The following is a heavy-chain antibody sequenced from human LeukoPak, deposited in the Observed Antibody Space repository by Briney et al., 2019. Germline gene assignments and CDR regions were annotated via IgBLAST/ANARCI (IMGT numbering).Heavy chain of an antibody. CDR1: GYSFTSYR. J-gene: IGHJ1*01. V-gene: IGHV5-51*01. CDR3: ARLFRAAAPEYFQH. Sequence: GESLKISCKGSGYSFTSYRIGWVRQIPGKGLEWVWIIYPADADTRYSPSFQGQVTISADKSISTAYLQWSSLKASDTAMYYCARLFRAAAPEYFQHWGQGTLVTVSS. CDR2: IYPADADT. D-gene: IGHD6-13*01.